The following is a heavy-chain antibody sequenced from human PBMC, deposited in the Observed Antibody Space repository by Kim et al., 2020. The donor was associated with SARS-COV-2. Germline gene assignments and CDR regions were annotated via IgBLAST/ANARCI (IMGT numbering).Heavy chain of an antibody. V-gene: IGHV3-11*05. CDR1: GFTFSDYY. D-gene: IGHD6-13*01. CDR2: ISSSIDYT. Sequence: GGSLRLSCAASGFTFSDYYMSWIRQAPGKGLEWVSYISSSIDYTNYADSLKGRFTISRDNAKNSLYLQMNGLRADDTAVYYCARVSLGSSSWYYFDYWGQGTLVTVSS. CDR3: ARVSLGSSSWYYFDY. J-gene: IGHJ4*02.